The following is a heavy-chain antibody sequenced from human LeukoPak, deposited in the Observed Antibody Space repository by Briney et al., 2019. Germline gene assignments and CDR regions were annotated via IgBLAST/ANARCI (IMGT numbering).Heavy chain of an antibody. CDR1: GYTFTGYY. CDR3: AREGWQLADTAMDESNWFDP. CDR2: INPNSGGT. Sequence: GGSVKVSCKASGYTFTGYYMHWVRQAPGQGLEWMGWINPNSGGTNCAQKFQGRVTMTRDTSISTAYMELSRLRSDDTAVYYCAREGWQLADTAMDESNWFDPWGQGTLVTVSS. V-gene: IGHV1-2*02. J-gene: IGHJ5*02. D-gene: IGHD5-18*01.